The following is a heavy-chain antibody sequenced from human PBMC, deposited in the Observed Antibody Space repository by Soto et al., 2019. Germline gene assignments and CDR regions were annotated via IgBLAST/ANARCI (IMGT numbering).Heavy chain of an antibody. Sequence: VQLVESGGGVVQPGRSLRLSCAASGFTFSSYAMHWVRQVPGKGLVWVSRINSDGSSTNYADSVKGRFTISRDNAKNTLYLQMNSLRAEDTAVYYCAIVYCGGDCSPFDYWGQGTLVTVSS. D-gene: IGHD2-21*02. CDR2: INSDGSST. CDR1: GFTFSSYA. J-gene: IGHJ4*02. V-gene: IGHV3-74*02. CDR3: AIVYCGGDCSPFDY.